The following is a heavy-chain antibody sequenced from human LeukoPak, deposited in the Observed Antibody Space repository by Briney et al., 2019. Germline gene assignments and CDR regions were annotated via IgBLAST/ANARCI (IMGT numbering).Heavy chain of an antibody. J-gene: IGHJ4*02. D-gene: IGHD3-22*01. V-gene: IGHV1-69*01. Sequence: SVKVSCNASGGTFSSYAISWVRQPPGQGLEWMGGIIPIFGTANYAQKFQGRVTITADESTSTAYMELSSLRSEDTAVYYCARRVYGSGYYIFDYWGQGTLVTVSS. CDR2: IIPIFGTA. CDR3: ARRVYGSGYYIFDY. CDR1: GGTFSSYA.